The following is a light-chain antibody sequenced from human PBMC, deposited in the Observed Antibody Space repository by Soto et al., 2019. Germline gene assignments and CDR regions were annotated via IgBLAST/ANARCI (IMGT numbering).Light chain of an antibody. V-gene: IGKV3-20*01. CDR3: QQYGSSPLT. J-gene: IGKJ2*01. Sequence: ENVLTQSPGTLSLSPGERATLSCRASQSLSLSYIAWYQQKPGQAPRLLISSAYNRATGVPDRFSGRGSGTDFTLTINRLEPEDFAVYYCQQYGSSPLTFGQGTKVEI. CDR1: QSLSLSY. CDR2: SAY.